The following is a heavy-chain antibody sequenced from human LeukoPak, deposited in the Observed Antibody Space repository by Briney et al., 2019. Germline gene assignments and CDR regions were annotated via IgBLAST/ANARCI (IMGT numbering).Heavy chain of an antibody. CDR3: ATTKGGYSYGLAY. CDR2: IYHSGST. CDR1: GYSLSRGYY. J-gene: IGHJ4*02. Sequence: PSETPFPPPAVSGYSLSRGYYWGLIRQPPRKGLEWIATIYHSGSTYYNPSLKSRVTISIDTSKNQFSLKLTSVTAAGTAVYYCATTKGGYSYGLAYWGQGTLVTVSS. V-gene: IGHV4-38-2*01. D-gene: IGHD5-18*01.